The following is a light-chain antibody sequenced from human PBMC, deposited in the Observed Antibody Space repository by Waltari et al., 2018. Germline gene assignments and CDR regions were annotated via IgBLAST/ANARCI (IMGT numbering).Light chain of an antibody. V-gene: IGKV3-11*01. CDR3: QQRRNWPLT. J-gene: IGKJ4*01. Sequence: EIVLTQSPAILSFSPGERATLSCRASQSVGTYLAWYQQRPGQSPRLLIYDASYRATGIPSRFSGRGSETDFTLTICSRQREDFAVYYCQQRRNWPLTFGGGTRVQI. CDR2: DAS. CDR1: QSVGTY.